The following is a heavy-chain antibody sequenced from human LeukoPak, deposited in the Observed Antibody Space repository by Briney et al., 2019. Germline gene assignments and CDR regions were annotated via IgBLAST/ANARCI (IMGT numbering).Heavy chain of an antibody. CDR1: GFTVSSNY. V-gene: IGHV3-66*01. J-gene: IGHJ4*02. Sequence: GSLRLSCAASGFTVSSNYMSWVRKAPGKGLEWVSVIYSGGSTYYADSVKGRFTISRDNSKNTLYLQMNSLRAEDTAVYYCAKDRPWELRSPFDYWGQGTLVTVSS. CDR3: AKDRPWELRSPFDY. D-gene: IGHD1-26*01. CDR2: IYSGGST.